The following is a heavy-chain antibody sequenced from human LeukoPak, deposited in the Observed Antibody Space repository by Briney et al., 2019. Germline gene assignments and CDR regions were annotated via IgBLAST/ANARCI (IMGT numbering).Heavy chain of an antibody. J-gene: IGHJ4*02. CDR3: AKDACVGDCNFHFDY. CDR2: ISGSGGST. D-gene: IGHD2-21*02. V-gene: IGHV3-23*01. CDR1: GFTFSSHA. Sequence: GGSPRLSCAASGFTFSSHAMSWVRQAPGKGLEWVSTISGSGGSTYYANSVKGRFTISRDNSKNTLYLQMNGLRAEDSAVYYCAKDACVGDCNFHFDYWGQGTLVPVSS.